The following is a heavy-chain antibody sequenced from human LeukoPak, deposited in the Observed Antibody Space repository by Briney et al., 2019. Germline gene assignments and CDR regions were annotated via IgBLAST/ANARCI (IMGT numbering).Heavy chain of an antibody. V-gene: IGHV1-2*02. CDR1: GYTFTGYY. Sequence: ASVKVSCKASGYTFTGYYMHWVRQAPGQGLEWMGWINPNSGGTNHAQKFQGRVTMTRDTSISTAYMELSRLRSDDTAVYYCAREGYSSGWSGMVYWGQGTLVTVSS. D-gene: IGHD6-19*01. CDR2: INPNSGGT. CDR3: AREGYSSGWSGMVY. J-gene: IGHJ4*02.